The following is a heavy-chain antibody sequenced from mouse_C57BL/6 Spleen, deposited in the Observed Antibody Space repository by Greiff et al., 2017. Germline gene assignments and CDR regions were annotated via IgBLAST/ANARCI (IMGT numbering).Heavy chain of an antibody. V-gene: IGHV1-26*01. CDR3: ARGSYRNRGYFDV. J-gene: IGHJ1*03. D-gene: IGHD2-12*01. CDR1: GYTFTDYY. CDR2: INPNNGGP. Sequence: VQLQQSGPELVKPGASVKISCKASGYTFTDYYMNWVKQSHGKSLEWIGDINPNNGGPSYNQKFKGKATLTVDKSSSTAYMELRSLTSEDSAVYYCARGSYRNRGYFDVWGTGTTVTVSS.